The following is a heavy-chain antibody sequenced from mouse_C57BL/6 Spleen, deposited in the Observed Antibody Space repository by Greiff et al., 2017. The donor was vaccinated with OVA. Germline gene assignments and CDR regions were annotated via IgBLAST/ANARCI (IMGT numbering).Heavy chain of an antibody. D-gene: IGHD1-1*01. CDR2: ISSGSSTI. Sequence: EVMLVESGGGLVKPGGSLKLSCAASGFTFSDYGMHWVRQAPEKGLEWVAYISSGSSTIYYADTVKGRFTISRDNAKNTLCLQMTSLRSEDTAMYYCAREDYYGSSYGFAYWGQGTLVTVSA. CDR1: GFTFSDYG. J-gene: IGHJ3*01. V-gene: IGHV5-17*01. CDR3: AREDYYGSSYGFAY.